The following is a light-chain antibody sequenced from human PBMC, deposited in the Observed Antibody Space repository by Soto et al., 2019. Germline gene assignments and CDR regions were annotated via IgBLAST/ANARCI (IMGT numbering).Light chain of an antibody. CDR3: QQYKSYQWT. V-gene: IGKV1-5*03. CDR1: QSISSW. CDR2: KAS. Sequence: DIQMTQSPSTLSASVGDRVTITCRASQSISSWLAWYQQKPGKAPKLLIYKASTLESGVPSRFSGSGSGTEFTLTISSLQPDDFATYYCQQYKSYQWTFGQGTKV. J-gene: IGKJ1*01.